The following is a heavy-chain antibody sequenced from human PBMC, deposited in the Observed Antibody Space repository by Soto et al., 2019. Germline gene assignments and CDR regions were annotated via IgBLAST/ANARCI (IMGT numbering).Heavy chain of an antibody. CDR1: GYTFTSYG. D-gene: IGHD3-22*01. CDR3: ARDVYYDSSGYRSDFDY. CDR2: ISAYNGNT. Sequence: QVQLVQSGAEVKKPGASVKVSCKASGYTFTSYGISWVRQAPGQGLEWMGWISAYNGNTKYAQKLQGRVPMTTDTSTSTAYMELRSLRSDDTAVYYCARDVYYDSSGYRSDFDYWGQGTLLTVSS. V-gene: IGHV1-18*01. J-gene: IGHJ4*02.